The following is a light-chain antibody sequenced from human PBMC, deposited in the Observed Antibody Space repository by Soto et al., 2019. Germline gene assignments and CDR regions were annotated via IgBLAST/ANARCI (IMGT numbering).Light chain of an antibody. J-gene: IGKJ2*01. CDR3: VQGTHWPPYT. Sequence: DVVMTQSPLSLPVTLGQPASISCRSSQSLAYSDGNTYLNWCQQRPGQSPRRLIYKVSNRDSGVPDRFSGSGSGTDFTLKISRVEAEDVGVYYCVQGTHWPPYTFGLGTKLEIK. CDR2: KVS. V-gene: IGKV2-30*01. CDR1: QSLAYSDGNTY.